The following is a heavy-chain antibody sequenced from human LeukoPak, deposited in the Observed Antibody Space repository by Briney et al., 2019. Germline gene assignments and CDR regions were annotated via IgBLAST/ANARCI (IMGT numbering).Heavy chain of an antibody. CDR1: GFTFSNAW. D-gene: IGHD5-18*01. J-gene: IGHJ4*02. Sequence: PGGSLRLSCAASGFTFSNAWMSWVRQAPGKGLEWVGRIKSKTDGGTSDYAAPVKGRFTISRDNAKNSLYLQMNSLRAEDTAVYYCARTAMVDFDYWGQGTLVTVSS. V-gene: IGHV3-15*01. CDR3: ARTAMVDFDY. CDR2: IKSKTDGGTS.